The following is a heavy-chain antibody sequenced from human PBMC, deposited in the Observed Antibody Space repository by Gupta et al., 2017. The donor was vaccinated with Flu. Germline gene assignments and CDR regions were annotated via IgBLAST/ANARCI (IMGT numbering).Heavy chain of an antibody. CDR1: GYTFTGYY. J-gene: IGHJ6*02. V-gene: IGHV1-2*02. CDR3: ARDPPFTNRWSGHRGNYYGMDV. CDR2: INPNSGGT. D-gene: IGHD3-3*01. Sequence: QLQLVQSGAEVKKPGASVKVSCKASGYTFTGYYMHWVRQAPGQGLEWMGWINPNSGGTNYAQKFQGRVTMTRDTSISTAYMELSRLRSDDTAVYYCARDPPFTNRWSGHRGNYYGMDVWGQGTTVTVSS.